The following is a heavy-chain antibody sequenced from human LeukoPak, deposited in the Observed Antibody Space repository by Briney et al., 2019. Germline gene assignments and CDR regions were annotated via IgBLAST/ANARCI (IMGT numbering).Heavy chain of an antibody. CDR3: ARDGHYSGDY. V-gene: IGHV4-39*07. Sequence: SETLSLTCTVSGGSITSTVWYWGWIRQPPGKGLEWIGSIYYSGITHYNSSLKSRVTISIDTSKNQLSLRLSSVTAADTAVYYCARDGHYSGDYWSQGTLVTVSS. CDR2: IYYSGIT. J-gene: IGHJ4*02. D-gene: IGHD2-21*01. CDR1: GGSITSTVWY.